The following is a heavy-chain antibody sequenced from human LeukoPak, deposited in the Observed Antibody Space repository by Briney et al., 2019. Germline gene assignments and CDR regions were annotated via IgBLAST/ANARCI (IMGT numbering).Heavy chain of an antibody. CDR2: INWNGGST. CDR3: ARMGCSGGSCYGPGYYYGMDV. CDR1: GFTFDDYG. V-gene: IGHV3-20*01. D-gene: IGHD2-15*01. Sequence: PGGSLRLSCAASGFTFDDYGMSWVRQAPGKGLEWVSGINWNGGSTGYADSVKGRFTISRDNAKNSLYPQTNSLRAEDTALYHCARMGCSGGSCYGPGYYYGMDVWGQGTTVTVSS. J-gene: IGHJ6*02.